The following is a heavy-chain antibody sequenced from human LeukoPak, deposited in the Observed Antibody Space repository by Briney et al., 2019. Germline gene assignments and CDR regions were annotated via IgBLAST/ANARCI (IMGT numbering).Heavy chain of an antibody. CDR2: IIPIFGTA. CDR1: GGTFSSYA. D-gene: IGHD3-10*01. V-gene: IGHV1-69*06. J-gene: IGHJ4*02. CDR3: ATQRITMVRGVIIRGGPLDY. Sequence: SVKVSCKASGGTFSSYAISWVRQAPGQGLEWMGGIIPIFGTANYAQKFQGRVTMTEDTSTDTAYMELSSLRSEDTAVYYCATQRITMVRGVIIRGGPLDYWGQGTLVTVSS.